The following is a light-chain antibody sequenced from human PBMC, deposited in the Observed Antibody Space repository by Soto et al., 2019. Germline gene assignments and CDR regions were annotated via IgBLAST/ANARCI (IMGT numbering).Light chain of an antibody. CDR1: QSVSSN. CDR3: QQYGGSLT. V-gene: IGKV3-15*01. J-gene: IGKJ4*01. Sequence: ERIMTQSPATLSVSPGESATLSCRASQSVSSNLAWYQQKPGQAPRLLIYGVSTRATGIPARFSGSGSETDFTLTISRLEPEDFALYYCQQYGGSLTFGGGTKVDIK. CDR2: GVS.